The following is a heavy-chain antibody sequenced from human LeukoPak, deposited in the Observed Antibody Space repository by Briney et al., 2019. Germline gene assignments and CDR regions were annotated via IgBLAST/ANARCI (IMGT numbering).Heavy chain of an antibody. CDR2: IYSGDSQT. D-gene: IGHD4-17*01. V-gene: IGHV5-51*01. Sequence: GESLKISCKGSGYSFKYWIGWVRQMPGKGLEWMGIIYSGDSQTNYSPSFQGRVTISIDNSITTAYLQWSSLEASDTAMYYRASARHGDFVWDFWGQGTLVTVSS. CDR1: GYSFKYW. J-gene: IGHJ4*02. CDR3: ASARHGDFVWDF.